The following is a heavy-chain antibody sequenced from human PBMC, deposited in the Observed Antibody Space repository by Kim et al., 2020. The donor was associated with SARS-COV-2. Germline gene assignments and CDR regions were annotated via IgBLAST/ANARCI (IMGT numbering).Heavy chain of an antibody. CDR1: GGSISSYY. V-gene: IGHV4-59*01. J-gene: IGHJ4*02. Sequence: SETLSLTCTVSGGSISSYYWSWIRQPPGKGLEWIGYIYYSGSTNYNPSLKSRVTISVDTSKNQFSLKLSSVTAADTAVYYCARAISCRDFWSGYYCEEYYFDYWGQGTLVTVSS. CDR3: ARAISCRDFWSGYYCEEYYFDY. D-gene: IGHD3-3*01. CDR2: IYYSGST.